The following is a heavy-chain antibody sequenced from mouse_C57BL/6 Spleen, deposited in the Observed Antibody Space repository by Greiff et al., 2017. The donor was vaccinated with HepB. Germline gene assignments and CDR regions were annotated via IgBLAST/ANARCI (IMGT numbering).Heavy chain of an antibody. CDR1: GFTFSSYA. Sequence: EVHLVESGGGLVKPGGSLKLSCAASGFTFSSYAMSWVRQTPEKRLEWVATISDGGSYTYYPDNVKGRFTISRDNAKNNLYLQMSHLKSEDTAMYYCAREGGDDYVAMDYWGQGTSVTVSS. V-gene: IGHV5-4*01. CDR3: AREGGDDYVAMDY. D-gene: IGHD1-1*02. J-gene: IGHJ4*01. CDR2: ISDGGSYT.